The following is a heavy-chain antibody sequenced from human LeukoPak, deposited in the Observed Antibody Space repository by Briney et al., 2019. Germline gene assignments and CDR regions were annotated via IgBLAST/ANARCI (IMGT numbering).Heavy chain of an antibody. Sequence: GGSLRPSCAASGFTFSSYAMSWVRQAPGKGLEWVSAISGSGGSTYYADSVKGRFTISRDNSKNTLYLQMNSLRAEDTAVYYCAKDAPPITMVRGVLDYWGQGTLVTVSS. V-gene: IGHV3-23*01. CDR2: ISGSGGST. CDR1: GFTFSSYA. D-gene: IGHD3-10*01. J-gene: IGHJ4*02. CDR3: AKDAPPITMVRGVLDY.